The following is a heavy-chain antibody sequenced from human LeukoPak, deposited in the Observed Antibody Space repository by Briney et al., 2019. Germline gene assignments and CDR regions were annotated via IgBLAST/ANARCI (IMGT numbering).Heavy chain of an antibody. D-gene: IGHD3-10*01. CDR3: ARGRGSGSYYQGYYFDY. J-gene: IGHJ4*02. CDR2: INHSGST. Sequence: MASETLSLTCAVYGGSFSGYYWTWIRQPPGKGLEWIGEINHSGSTNYNPSLKSRVTISVDTSKNQFSLKLSSVTAADTAVYYCARGRGSGSYYQGYYFDYWGQGTLVAVSS. V-gene: IGHV4-34*01. CDR1: GGSFSGYY.